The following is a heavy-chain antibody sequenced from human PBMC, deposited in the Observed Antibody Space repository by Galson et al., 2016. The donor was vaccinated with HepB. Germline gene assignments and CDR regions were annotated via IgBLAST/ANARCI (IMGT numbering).Heavy chain of an antibody. CDR3: AKNRMRDYANRYYALHV. J-gene: IGHJ6*02. V-gene: IGHV3-23*01. CDR2: ISGSGGNT. CDR1: GFTFSSYA. D-gene: IGHD4-17*01. Sequence: SLRLSCAASGFTFSSYAMSWVRQAPGKGLEWVSGISGSGGNTYYTDSVKGRVTISRDNSKTTLSRQMNSLRAEDTAIFYCAKNRMRDYANRYYALHVWGQGTTVTVSS.